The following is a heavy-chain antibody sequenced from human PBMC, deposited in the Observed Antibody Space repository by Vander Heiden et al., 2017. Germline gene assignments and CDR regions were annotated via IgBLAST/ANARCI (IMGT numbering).Heavy chain of an antibody. V-gene: IGHV5-51*01. CDR1: GYSFSHYW. J-gene: IGHJ4*02. D-gene: IGHD1-1*01. Sequence: EVQLVQSGGEVKKPGESLKLSCKGSGYSFSHYWIGWVRQVPGKGLGWMGIIYPGDSNPIYGPSFQGQVTISVDKSINTAYLQWSSLKASDTAIYYCGRPFAGSSDNFHYWGQGTLVTVSS. CDR3: GRPFAGSSDNFHY. CDR2: IYPGDSNP.